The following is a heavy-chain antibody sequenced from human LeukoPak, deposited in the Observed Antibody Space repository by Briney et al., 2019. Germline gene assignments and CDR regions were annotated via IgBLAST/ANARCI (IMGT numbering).Heavy chain of an antibody. Sequence: GGALRLSCAASGFIFSSYAMSWVRHAPGKGLEWVSTISGRGSTTYYADSVKGRVTISTDNSKNTLSLQINSVRGEATAVYYCANHLFGVVIDFDAWGPGTLVTVS. CDR3: ANHLFGVVIDFDA. V-gene: IGHV3-23*01. CDR1: GFIFSSYA. D-gene: IGHD3-3*01. CDR2: ISGRGSTT. J-gene: IGHJ4*02.